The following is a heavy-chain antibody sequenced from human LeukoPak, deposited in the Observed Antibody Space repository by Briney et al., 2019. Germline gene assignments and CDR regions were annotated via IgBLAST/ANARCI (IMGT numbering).Heavy chain of an antibody. CDR1: GGSISSYY. CDR3: ARQGDSGRSYDY. V-gene: IGHV4-59*08. CDR2: IYYSGNT. J-gene: IGHJ4*02. D-gene: IGHD3-22*01. Sequence: SETLSLTCTVSGGSISSYYWSWIRQPPGKGLEWIGHIYYSGNTNYNPSLKSRVTISLDTSKNQFSLNLSSVTAADTAVYYCARQGDSGRSYDYWGQGTLVTVSS.